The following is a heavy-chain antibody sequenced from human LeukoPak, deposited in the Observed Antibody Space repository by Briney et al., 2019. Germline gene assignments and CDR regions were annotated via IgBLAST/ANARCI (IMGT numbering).Heavy chain of an antibody. J-gene: IGHJ4*02. CDR1: GDSINDYY. CDR2: IYYSGST. Sequence: SETLSLTCTVSGDSINDYYWNWIRQPPGKGLEWIGSIYYSGSTYYNPSLKSRVTISVDTSKNQFSLKLSSVTAADTAVYYCARHPRRLRFLEWLFDWGQGTLVTVSS. CDR3: ARHPRRLRFLEWLFD. V-gene: IGHV4-39*01. D-gene: IGHD3-3*01.